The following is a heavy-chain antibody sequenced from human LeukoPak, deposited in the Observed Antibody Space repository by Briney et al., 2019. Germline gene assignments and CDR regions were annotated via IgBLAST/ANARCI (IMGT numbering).Heavy chain of an antibody. CDR2: IKQDGSEK. D-gene: IGHD2-2*01. CDR3: ARVSGPWDARPDIVVVPAAIPRRGWFDP. CDR1: GFTFSSYW. V-gene: IGHV3-7*01. Sequence: GGSLRLSCAASGFTFSSYWMSWVRQAPGKGLEWVANIKQDGSEKYYVDSVKGRFTISRDNAKNSLYLQMNSLRAEDTAVYYCARVSGPWDARPDIVVVPAAIPRRGWFDPWGQGTLVTVSS. J-gene: IGHJ5*02.